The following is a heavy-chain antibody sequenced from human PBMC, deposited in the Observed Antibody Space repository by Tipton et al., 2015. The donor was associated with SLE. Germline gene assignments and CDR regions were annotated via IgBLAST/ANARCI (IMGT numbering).Heavy chain of an antibody. CDR3: ARVTRGGASRAWFDP. Sequence: TLSLTCTVSGGSISSYYWSWIRQPPGKGLEWIGYIYYSGSTNYNPSLKSRVTISVDTSKNQFSLKLSSVTAADTAVYYCARVTRGGASRAWFDPWGQATLVTVSS. CDR2: IYYSGST. V-gene: IGHV4-59*01. CDR1: GGSISSYY. D-gene: IGHD4-11*01. J-gene: IGHJ5*02.